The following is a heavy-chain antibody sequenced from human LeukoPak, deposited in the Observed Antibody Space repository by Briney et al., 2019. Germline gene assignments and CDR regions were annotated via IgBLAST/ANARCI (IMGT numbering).Heavy chain of an antibody. D-gene: IGHD3-3*01. J-gene: IGHJ4*02. Sequence: PGGSLRLSCAASGFTFSSYAMHWVRQAPGKGLEWVAVISYDGSNKYYADSVKGRFTISRDNSKNTLYLQMNSVRVEDTAVYYCARERGILRFLEWLLYPPPHFDYWGQGTLVTVSS. CDR1: GFTFSSYA. V-gene: IGHV3-30-3*01. CDR3: ARERGILRFLEWLLYPPPHFDY. CDR2: ISYDGSNK.